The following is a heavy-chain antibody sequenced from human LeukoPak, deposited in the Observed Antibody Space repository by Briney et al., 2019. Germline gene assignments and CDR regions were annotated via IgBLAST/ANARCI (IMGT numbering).Heavy chain of an antibody. Sequence: GGSLRLSCAASGLTFSSYWMHWVRQAPGEGLEWVSGINWNVGSTGYADSVKGRFTISRDSAKKSLYLQMNSLRAEDTALYHRARVTGEYSTEPYYYYYMDVWGKGTTVTISS. D-gene: IGHD6-6*01. CDR1: GLTFSSYW. CDR3: ARVTGEYSTEPYYYYYMDV. V-gene: IGHV3-20*01. CDR2: INWNVGST. J-gene: IGHJ6*03.